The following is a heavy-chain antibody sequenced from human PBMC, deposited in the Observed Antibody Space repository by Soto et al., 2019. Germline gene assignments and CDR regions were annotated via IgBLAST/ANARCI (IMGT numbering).Heavy chain of an antibody. CDR3: AKKVNSGPGSQYFDY. J-gene: IGHJ4*02. D-gene: IGHD1-1*01. CDR2: FRTGGDGGTT. CDR1: GFTFTSYS. Sequence: GGSLRLSCAASGFTFTSYSMSWVRQAPGKGLEWVSGFRTGGDGGTTYYADSVKGRFTISRDNSKNTLFLQMNSLRAEDTAIYYCAKKVNSGPGSQYFDYWGQGTLVTVSS. V-gene: IGHV3-23*01.